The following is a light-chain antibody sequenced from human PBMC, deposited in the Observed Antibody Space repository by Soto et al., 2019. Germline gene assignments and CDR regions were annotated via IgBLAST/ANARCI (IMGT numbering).Light chain of an antibody. J-gene: IGLJ1*01. V-gene: IGLV1-51*01. CDR1: SSNIGGNH. CDR3: GSWDSSLSAYD. CDR2: DDN. Sequence: QSVLTHPPSVSAPPGQKVTTSPSASSSNIGGNHVSWYQQLPGTAPQLLIYDDNKRPSGIPDRFPGSKSVTSATLGITGFQTWDEADYYCGSWDSSLSAYDFGTGTKVTVL.